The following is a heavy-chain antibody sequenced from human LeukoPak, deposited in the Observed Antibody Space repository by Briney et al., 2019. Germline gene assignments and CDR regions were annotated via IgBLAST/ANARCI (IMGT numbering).Heavy chain of an antibody. CDR2: IIPIFGTA. CDR3: ARGPSYSNYAVHY. J-gene: IGHJ4*02. V-gene: IGHV1-69*13. D-gene: IGHD4-11*01. Sequence: ASVKVSCKASGYTFTSYGISWVRQAPGQGLEWMGGIIPIFGTANYAQKFQGRVTITADESTSTAYMELSSLRSEDTAVYYCARGPSYSNYAVHYWGQGTLVTVSS. CDR1: GYTFTSYG.